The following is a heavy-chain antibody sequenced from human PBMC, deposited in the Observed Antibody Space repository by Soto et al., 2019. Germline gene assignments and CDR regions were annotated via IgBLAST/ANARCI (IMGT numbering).Heavy chain of an antibody. D-gene: IGHD2-21*01. Sequence: QGQLLQYGDEVKKPGASVRVSCRASGYDFTSYGISWVRQAPGQGLERVSWISAYNGRSDTAQKVPGRVTMTLDTSSDTSHMELGDLTSADTAVYYCARGRIVASIHDAFEIWGPGTMVAVSS. CDR2: ISAYNGRS. J-gene: IGHJ3*02. CDR3: ARGRIVASIHDAFEI. CDR1: GYDFTSYG. V-gene: IGHV1-18*01.